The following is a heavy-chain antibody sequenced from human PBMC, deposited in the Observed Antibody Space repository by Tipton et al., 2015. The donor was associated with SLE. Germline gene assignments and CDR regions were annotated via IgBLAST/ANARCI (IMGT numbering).Heavy chain of an antibody. J-gene: IGHJ4*02. CDR1: GGSFSGYY. Sequence: TLSLTCAVYGGSFSGYYWSWIRQPPGKGLEWIGEINHSGSTNYKPSLKSRVTISVDTSKNQFSLKLSSVTAADTAIYYCATVEFADDYWGQGTLVTVSS. V-gene: IGHV4-34*01. CDR2: INHSGST. D-gene: IGHD1-1*01. CDR3: ATVEFADDY.